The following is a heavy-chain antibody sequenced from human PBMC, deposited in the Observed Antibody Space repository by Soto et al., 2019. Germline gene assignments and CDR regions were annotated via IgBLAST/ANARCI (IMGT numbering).Heavy chain of an antibody. CDR3: ARRYCSSTSCPDYYYYYGMDV. CDR2: IDPSDSYT. D-gene: IGHD2-2*01. CDR1: GYSFTSYW. V-gene: IGHV5-10-1*01. J-gene: IGHJ6*02. Sequence: RGESLKISCKGSGYSFTSYWISWVRQMPGKGLEWMGRIDPSDSYTNYSPSFQGHVTISADKSISTAYLQWSSLKASDTAMYYCARRYCSSTSCPDYYYYYGMDVWGQGTTVTVSS.